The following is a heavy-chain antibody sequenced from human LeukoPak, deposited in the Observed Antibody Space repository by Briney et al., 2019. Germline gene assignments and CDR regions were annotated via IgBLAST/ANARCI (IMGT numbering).Heavy chain of an antibody. CDR1: GYTLTELS. Sequence: SCKVSGYTLTELSMHWVRQAPGKGLEWVSGISWNSGSIGYADSVKGRFTISGDNAKNSLYLQMNSLRAEDTALYYCATRAGYGSGPDYWGQGTLVTVSS. D-gene: IGHD3-10*01. CDR2: ISWNSGSI. V-gene: IGHV3-9*01. CDR3: ATRAGYGSGPDY. J-gene: IGHJ4*02.